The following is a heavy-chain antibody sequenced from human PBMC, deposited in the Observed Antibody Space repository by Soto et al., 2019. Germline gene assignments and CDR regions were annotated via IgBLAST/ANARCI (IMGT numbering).Heavy chain of an antibody. Sequence: GSMRLSRAASGFTFSSYEMNWVRQAPGKGLEWVSYISSSGSTIYYADSVKGRFTISRDNAKNSLYLQMNGPRAEDTAVYYCARVRIVVVTTYPGDYYGMDVWGQGTTVTVSS. D-gene: IGHD2-21*02. V-gene: IGHV3-48*03. J-gene: IGHJ6*02. CDR3: ARVRIVVVTTYPGDYYGMDV. CDR2: ISSSGSTI. CDR1: GFTFSSYE.